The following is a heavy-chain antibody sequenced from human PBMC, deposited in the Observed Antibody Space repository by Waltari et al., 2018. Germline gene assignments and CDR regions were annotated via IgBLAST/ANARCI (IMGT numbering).Heavy chain of an antibody. CDR1: GFTFSSYG. CDR2: IRYDGSNK. V-gene: IGHV3-30*02. Sequence: QVQLVESGGGVVQPGGSLRLSCAASGFTFSSYGMHWVRQAPGKGLEWVAFIRYDGSNKYYADSVKGRFTISRDNSKNTLYLQMNSLRAEDTAVYYCAKVRGPGTVNWFDPWGQGTLVTVSS. J-gene: IGHJ5*02. CDR3: AKVRGPGTVNWFDP. D-gene: IGHD1-1*01.